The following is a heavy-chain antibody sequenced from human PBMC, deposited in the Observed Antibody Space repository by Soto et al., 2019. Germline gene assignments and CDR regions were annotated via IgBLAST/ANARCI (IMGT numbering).Heavy chain of an antibody. V-gene: IGHV3-73*01. Sequence: GGSLRISCAASGFTFSGSAMHWVRQASGKGLEWVGRIRSKANSYATAYAASVKGRFTISRDDSKNTAYLQMNSLKTEDTAVYYCTSGSKATAPYYYYMDVWGKGTTVTVSS. CDR1: GFTFSGSA. D-gene: IGHD4-4*01. CDR2: IRSKANSYAT. CDR3: TSGSKATAPYYYYMDV. J-gene: IGHJ6*03.